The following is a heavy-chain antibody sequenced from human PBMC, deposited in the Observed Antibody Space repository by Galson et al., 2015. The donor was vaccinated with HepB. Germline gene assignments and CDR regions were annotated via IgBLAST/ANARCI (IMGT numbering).Heavy chain of an antibody. D-gene: IGHD3-10*01. J-gene: IGHJ4*02. CDR3: ARDYYGSGSSLYYFDY. Sequence: CAISGDSVSSKSAAWNWIRQSPLRGLEWLGRTYYRSKWYNDYAESVKSRITIKPDTSKNQFSLQLNPVTPEDTAVYYCARDYYGSGSSLYYFDYWGQGTLVTVSS. V-gene: IGHV6-1*01. CDR2: TYYRSKWYN. CDR1: GDSVSSKSAA.